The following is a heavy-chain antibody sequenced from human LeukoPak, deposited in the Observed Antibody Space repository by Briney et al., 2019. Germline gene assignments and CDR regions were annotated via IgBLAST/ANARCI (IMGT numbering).Heavy chain of an antibody. J-gene: IGHJ4*02. V-gene: IGHV3-64*01. Sequence: GGSLRLSCAASGFTFSSYAMHWVRQAPGKGLEYVSAISSNGGSTYYANSVKGRFTISRDNSKNTLYLQMGSLRAEDMAVYYCARDRDCSSTSCYATFDYWGQGTLVTVSS. CDR1: GFTFSSYA. CDR2: ISSNGGST. D-gene: IGHD2-2*01. CDR3: ARDRDCSSTSCYATFDY.